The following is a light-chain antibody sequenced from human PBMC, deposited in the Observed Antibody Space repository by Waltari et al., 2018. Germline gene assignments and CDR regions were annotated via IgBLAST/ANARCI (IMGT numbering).Light chain of an antibody. J-gene: IGKJ2*01. Sequence: DIQMTQSPSSLSASVGDRVTINCQASQDINNYLNWYQQKPGKAPKLLIYGASNLETGVPSRFSGSGSGTDFTFTISSLQPEDIATYYCQQYDNPPYTFGQGTKLEIK. CDR1: QDINNY. V-gene: IGKV1-33*01. CDR3: QQYDNPPYT. CDR2: GAS.